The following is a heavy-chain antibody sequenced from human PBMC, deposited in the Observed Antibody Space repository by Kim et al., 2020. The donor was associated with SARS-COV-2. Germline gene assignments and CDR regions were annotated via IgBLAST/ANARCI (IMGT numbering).Heavy chain of an antibody. CDR3: AKGGMSIPTDHDY. D-gene: IGHD6-25*01. J-gene: IGHJ4*02. CDR2: ISYDGSNK. CDR1: GLTFSSYG. V-gene: IGHV3-30*18. Sequence: GGSLRLSFAASGLTFSSYGMHWVRQAPGKGLEWVAVISYDGSNKYYADSVKGRFTISRDNSKNTLYLQMNSLRVEDTAVYYCAKGGMSIPTDHDYWGQGTLVTVSS.